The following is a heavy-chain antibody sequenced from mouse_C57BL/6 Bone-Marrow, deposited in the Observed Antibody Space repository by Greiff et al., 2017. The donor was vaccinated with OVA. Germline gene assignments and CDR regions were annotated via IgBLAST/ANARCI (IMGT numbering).Heavy chain of an antibody. V-gene: IGHV5-17*01. CDR2: ISSGSSTI. D-gene: IGHD6-1*01. CDR3: ARGRSLYAMDY. CDR1: GFTFSDYG. J-gene: IGHJ4*01. Sequence: EVKVVESGGGLVKPGGSLKLSCAASGFTFSDYGMHWVRQAPEKGLEWVAYISSGSSTIYYADTVKGRFTISRDNAKNTLFLQMTSLRSEDTAMDYCARGRSLYAMDYWGQGTSVTVSS.